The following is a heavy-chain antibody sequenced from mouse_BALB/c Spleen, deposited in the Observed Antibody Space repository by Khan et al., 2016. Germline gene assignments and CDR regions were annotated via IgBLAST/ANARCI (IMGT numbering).Heavy chain of an antibody. Sequence: EVQLVESGGGLVKPGGSLKLSCAASGFTFSIYAMSWVRQTPEQRLEWVASISSGGSTYYPDSVKGRFTISRDNARNILYLQMSSLRSEDTARYYCARGYGNFVNPHYAMDYWGQGTSVTVSS. V-gene: IGHV5-6-5*01. D-gene: IGHD2-1*01. CDR1: GFTFSIYA. CDR2: ISSGGST. CDR3: ARGYGNFVNPHYAMDY. J-gene: IGHJ4*01.